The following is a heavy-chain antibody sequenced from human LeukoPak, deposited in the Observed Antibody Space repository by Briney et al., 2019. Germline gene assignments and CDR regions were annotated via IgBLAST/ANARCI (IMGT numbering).Heavy chain of an antibody. J-gene: IGHJ3*02. CDR2: IYTSGST. CDR1: GGSISSYY. V-gene: IGHV4-4*07. Sequence: SETLSLTCTVSGGSISSYYWSWIRQPAGKGLEWIGRIYTSGSTNYNPSLKSRVTMSVDTSKNQFSLKLSSVTAADTAVYYCARAPYDYVWGSQGAFDIWGQGTMVTVSS. D-gene: IGHD3-16*01. CDR3: ARAPYDYVWGSQGAFDI.